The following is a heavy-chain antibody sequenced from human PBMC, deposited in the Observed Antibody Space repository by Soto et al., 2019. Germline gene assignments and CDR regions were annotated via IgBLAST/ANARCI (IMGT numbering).Heavy chain of an antibody. D-gene: IGHD2-21*01. J-gene: IGHJ3*02. Sequence: EEQLVESGGGLVQPGGSLRLSCAASGFNFNYYEMNWVRQAPGKGLEWLSYIGSSGPTIYYADSVKGRFIISRDNAKNSLYLRMNSLRVEDTAIYYCARDRVAGRSIRDGFEMWGQGTMVTVSA. V-gene: IGHV3-48*03. CDR1: GFNFNYYE. CDR2: IGSSGPTI. CDR3: ARDRVAGRSIRDGFEM.